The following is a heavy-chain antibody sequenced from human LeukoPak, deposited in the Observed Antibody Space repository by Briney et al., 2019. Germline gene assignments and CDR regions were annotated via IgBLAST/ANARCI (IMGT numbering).Heavy chain of an antibody. D-gene: IGHD5-18*01. J-gene: IGHJ3*02. CDR1: GFTFSSYA. V-gene: IGHV3-30-3*01. Sequence: GGSLRLSCAVSGFTFSSYAMHWVRQVPGKGLDWVAVISYDGSKEYYADSVKGRFTISRDNSKNTLYLQMSSLRAEDTAVYYCAREEYSYGYGAFDIWGQGTMVTVSS. CDR2: ISYDGSKE. CDR3: AREEYSYGYGAFDI.